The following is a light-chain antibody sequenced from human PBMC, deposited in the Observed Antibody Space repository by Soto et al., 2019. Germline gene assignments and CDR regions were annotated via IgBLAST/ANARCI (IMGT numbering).Light chain of an antibody. V-gene: IGLV4-60*02. CDR2: LEGSGSY. CDR1: SGHSSYI. J-gene: IGLJ3*02. Sequence: QSVLTQSSSASASLGSSVKLTCTLSSGHSSYIIAWHQQQPGKDPRYLMKLEGSGSYNKGSGVPDRFSGSSSGADRYLTISNLQFEDEADYYCETWDSNTHPVFGGGTKLTVL. CDR3: ETWDSNTHPV.